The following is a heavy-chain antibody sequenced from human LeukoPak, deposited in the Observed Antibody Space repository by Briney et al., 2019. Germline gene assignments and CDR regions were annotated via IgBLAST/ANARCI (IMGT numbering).Heavy chain of an antibody. D-gene: IGHD2-2*01. CDR2: ISSNSGNT. CDR3: ARAVPAGMGYYFYCMDV. J-gene: IGHJ6*02. V-gene: IGHV1-18*01. CDR1: GYTLTTHG. Sequence: ASVKVSCKASGYTLTTHGISWVRQAPGQGLEWMGWISSNSGNTDYAQKFQGRVTLTTDTSTNTAFMELRTLISDDTAVYYCARAVPAGMGYYFYCMDVWGQGTTVTVSS.